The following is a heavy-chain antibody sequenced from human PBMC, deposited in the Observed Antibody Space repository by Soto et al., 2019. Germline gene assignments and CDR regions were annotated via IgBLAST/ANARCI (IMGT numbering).Heavy chain of an antibody. Sequence: SETLSLTCTVSGGSVSSGSYYWSWIRQPPGKGLEWIGYIYYSGSTNYNPSLKSRVTISVDTSKNQFSLKLSSVTAADTAVYHCARGTYTPLFRFIEWLNWFDPWRQGPLVTASS. CDR1: GGSVSSGSYY. V-gene: IGHV4-61*01. CDR3: ARGTYTPLFRFIEWLNWFDP. J-gene: IGHJ5*02. CDR2: IYYSGST. D-gene: IGHD3-3*01.